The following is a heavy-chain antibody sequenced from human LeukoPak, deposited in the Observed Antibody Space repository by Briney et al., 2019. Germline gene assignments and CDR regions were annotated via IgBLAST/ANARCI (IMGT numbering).Heavy chain of an antibody. CDR2: IYYSGST. CDR3: ARTTMVRGVTIALEYNWSDP. J-gene: IGHJ5*02. V-gene: IGHV4-59*01. D-gene: IGHD3-10*01. CDR1: GGSISSYY. Sequence: PSETLSLTCTVSGGSISSYYWSWIRQPPGKGLEWIGYIYYSGSTNYNPSLKSRVTISVDTSKNQFSLKLSSVTAADTAVYYCARTTMVRGVTIALEYNWSDPWGQGTLVTVSS.